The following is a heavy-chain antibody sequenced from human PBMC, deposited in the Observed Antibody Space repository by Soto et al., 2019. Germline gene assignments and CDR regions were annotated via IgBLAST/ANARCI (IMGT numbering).Heavy chain of an antibody. CDR3: VKANMESSSSGLPSLDY. V-gene: IGHV3-9*01. CDR2: ISWKSGSI. Sequence: EVQLVESGGGLVQPGRSLRHSCAASGFTFADYAMYWVRQAPGMGLEWFSGISWKSGSIGYAASVKGRFTISRDNAKSALSLKINSPRVDDTAFYDCVKANMESSSSGLPSLDYWGQGTRVTVSS. CDR1: GFTFADYA. D-gene: IGHD6-6*01. J-gene: IGHJ4*02.